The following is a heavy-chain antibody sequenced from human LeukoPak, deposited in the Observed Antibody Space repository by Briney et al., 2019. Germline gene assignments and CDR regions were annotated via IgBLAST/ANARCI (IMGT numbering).Heavy chain of an antibody. Sequence: GGSLRLSCAASGFTVSSNYMSWVRQAPGKGLEWVSVIYSGGSTYYADSVKGRFTISRDNSKNTLYLQMNSLRAEDTAVYYCARDTYFSPPPLNNAFDIWGQGTMVTVSS. CDR3: ARDTYFSPPPLNNAFDI. D-gene: IGHD3-3*01. CDR2: IYSGGST. J-gene: IGHJ3*02. V-gene: IGHV3-66*01. CDR1: GFTVSSNY.